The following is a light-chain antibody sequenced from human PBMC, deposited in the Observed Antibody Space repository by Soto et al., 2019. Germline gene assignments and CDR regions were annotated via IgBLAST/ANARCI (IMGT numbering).Light chain of an antibody. CDR3: SSYKSSSTPCV. Sequence: QSALTQPASVSGSPGQSITISCTGTSSDVGGYNYVSWYQQHPDKAPKLMIYEVTNRPSGVSDRFSGSKSGNTASLTISGRHAEDEADYYCSSYKSSSTPCVFGTGTKLTVL. J-gene: IGLJ1*01. CDR2: EVT. V-gene: IGLV2-14*01. CDR1: SSDVGGYNY.